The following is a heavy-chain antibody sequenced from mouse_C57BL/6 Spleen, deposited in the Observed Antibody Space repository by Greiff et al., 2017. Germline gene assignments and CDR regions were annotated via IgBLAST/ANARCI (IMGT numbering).Heavy chain of an antibody. CDR2: IDPSDSYT. Sequence: VQLQQSGAELVMPGASVKLSCKASGYTFTSYWMHWVKQRPGQGLEWIGEIDPSDSYTNYNQKFKGKSTLTVDKSSSTAYMQLSSLTSEDAAVYYCARANWEGFAYWGQGTLVTVSA. V-gene: IGHV1-69*01. J-gene: IGHJ3*01. CDR1: GYTFTSYW. D-gene: IGHD4-1*01. CDR3: ARANWEGFAY.